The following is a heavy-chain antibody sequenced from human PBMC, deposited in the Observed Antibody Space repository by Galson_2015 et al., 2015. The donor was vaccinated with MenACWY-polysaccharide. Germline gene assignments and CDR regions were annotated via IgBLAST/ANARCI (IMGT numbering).Heavy chain of an antibody. CDR3: ARETYLRFGNGMDV. Sequence: SVKVSCKASGYTFAGYYMHWVRQAPGQGLEWMGRINPNSGGTNYAQKLQGRVTMTTDTSTSTAYMELRSLRSDDTAVYYCARETYLRFGNGMDVWGQGTTVTVSS. J-gene: IGHJ6*02. CDR1: GYTFAGYY. V-gene: IGHV1-2*06. CDR2: INPNSGGT. D-gene: IGHD3-3*01.